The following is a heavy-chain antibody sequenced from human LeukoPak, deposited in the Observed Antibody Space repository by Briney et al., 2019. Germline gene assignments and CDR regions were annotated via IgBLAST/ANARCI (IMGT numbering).Heavy chain of an antibody. CDR3: AKDGLYYDILTGYYHY. Sequence: GGSLRLSCAASGFTFSSYAMSWVRPAPGKGLEWVSAISGSGGSTYYADSVKGRFTISRDNSKNTLYLQMNSLRAEDTAVYYCAKDGLYYDILTGYYHYWGQGTLVTVSS. CDR1: GFTFSSYA. D-gene: IGHD3-9*01. V-gene: IGHV3-23*01. J-gene: IGHJ4*02. CDR2: ISGSGGST.